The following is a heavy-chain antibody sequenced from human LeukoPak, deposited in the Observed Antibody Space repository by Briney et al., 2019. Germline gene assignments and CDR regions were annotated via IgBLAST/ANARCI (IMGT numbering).Heavy chain of an antibody. CDR2: INHSGST. Sequence: PSETLSLTCAVYGGSFSGCYWSWIRQPPGKGLEWIGEINHSGSTNYNPSLKSRVTISVDTSKNQFSLKLSSVTAADTAVYYCARRTMFRHERYYYYYYMDVWGKGTTVTVSS. V-gene: IGHV4-34*01. D-gene: IGHD3-10*02. CDR3: ARRTMFRHERYYYYYYMDV. J-gene: IGHJ6*03. CDR1: GGSFSGCY.